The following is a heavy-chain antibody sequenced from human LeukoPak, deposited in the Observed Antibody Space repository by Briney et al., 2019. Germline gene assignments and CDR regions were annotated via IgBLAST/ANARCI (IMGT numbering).Heavy chain of an antibody. CDR2: INPNSGGT. D-gene: IGHD4-23*01. J-gene: IGHJ3*02. Sequence: ASVKVSCKASGYTFTGYYMHWVRQAPGQGLEWMGWINPNSGGTNYAQKFQGRVTITADESTSTAYMELSSLRSEDTAVYYCARDLNGGNHLCAFDIWGQGTMVTVSS. CDR3: ARDLNGGNHLCAFDI. V-gene: IGHV1-2*02. CDR1: GYTFTGYY.